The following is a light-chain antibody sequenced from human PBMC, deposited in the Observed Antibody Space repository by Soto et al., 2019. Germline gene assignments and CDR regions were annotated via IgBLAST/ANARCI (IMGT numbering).Light chain of an antibody. Sequence: ETVLTQSPGTLSLSPGETATLSCRASQSVARNSLAWYQQKPGQAPRLLVYGASGRATDIPDRFSGSGSGTDFTLTINRLETDDLAVYYCQNYDRSPYTFGQGTKREIK. CDR2: GAS. V-gene: IGKV3-20*01. J-gene: IGKJ2*01. CDR3: QNYDRSPYT. CDR1: QSVARNS.